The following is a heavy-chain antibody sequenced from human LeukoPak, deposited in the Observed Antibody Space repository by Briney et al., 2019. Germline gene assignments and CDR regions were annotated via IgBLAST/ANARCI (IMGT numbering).Heavy chain of an antibody. CDR3: ARCRGSGSYYNSPLDY. CDR2: ISSNGGST. J-gene: IGHJ4*02. D-gene: IGHD3-10*01. CDR1: GFTFSSYA. V-gene: IGHV3-64*01. Sequence: GGSLRLSCAASGFTFSSYAMHWVRQAPGKGLEYVSAISSNGGSTYYANSVKGRFTISRDNSKNTLYLQMGSLRAEDTALYYCARCRGSGSYYNSPLDYWGQGTLVTVSS.